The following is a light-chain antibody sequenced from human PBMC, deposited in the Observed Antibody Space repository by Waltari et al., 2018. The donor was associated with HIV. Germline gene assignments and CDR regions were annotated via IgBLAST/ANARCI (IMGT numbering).Light chain of an antibody. CDR2: EVS. Sequence: QSALTQPASVSGSPGQSITISCTGSSSDVGSYKHVSWYQQHPGKAPRLIIYEVSKRPSGFSNRYSAPKSGKTASLTVSGLRAEDEADYYCSSDAGSSTFVIFGGGTKLTVL. CDR3: SSDAGSSTFVI. V-gene: IGLV2-23*02. CDR1: SSDVGSYKH. J-gene: IGLJ2*01.